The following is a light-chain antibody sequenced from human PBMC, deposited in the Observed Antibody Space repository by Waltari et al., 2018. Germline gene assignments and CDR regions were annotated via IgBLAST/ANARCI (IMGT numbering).Light chain of an antibody. Sequence: DIQLTQSPSFLSASIGNRVTITCRAGQGISNFLAWYQQKSGKAPKLLIYASSTLQSGVPSRFSGSGSGTEFTLTISSLQPEDFATYYCQQLNSYAWTFGQGTKVESK. CDR1: QGISNF. J-gene: IGKJ1*01. CDR3: QQLNSYAWT. V-gene: IGKV1-9*01. CDR2: ASS.